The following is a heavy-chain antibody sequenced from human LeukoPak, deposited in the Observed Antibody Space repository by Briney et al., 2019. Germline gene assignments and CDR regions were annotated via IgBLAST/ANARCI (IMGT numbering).Heavy chain of an antibody. Sequence: PGGSLRLSCAASGFTFSSYAMSWVRQAPGKGLEWVSAISGSGGSTYYADSVKGRFTISRDNSKNTLYLQMNSLRAEDTAVYYCAKTSPQTPPYSSGWYGEFDYWGQGTLVTVSS. CDR1: GFTFSSYA. V-gene: IGHV3-23*01. D-gene: IGHD6-19*01. CDR3: AKTSPQTPPYSSGWYGEFDY. CDR2: ISGSGGST. J-gene: IGHJ4*02.